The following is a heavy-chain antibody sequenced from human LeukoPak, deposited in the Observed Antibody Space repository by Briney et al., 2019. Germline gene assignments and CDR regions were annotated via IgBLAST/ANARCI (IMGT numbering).Heavy chain of an antibody. CDR1: GFTFSTYS. CDR2: IKQDGSEK. J-gene: IGHJ4*02. D-gene: IGHD3-9*01. CDR3: ARDLAYYDILTGYYFDY. V-gene: IGHV3-7*01. Sequence: GGSLRLSCAASGFTFSTYSMNWVRQAPGKGLEWVANIKQDGSEKYYVDSVKGRFTISRDNAKNSLYLQMNSLRAEDTAVYYCARDLAYYDILTGYYFDYWGQGTLVTVSS.